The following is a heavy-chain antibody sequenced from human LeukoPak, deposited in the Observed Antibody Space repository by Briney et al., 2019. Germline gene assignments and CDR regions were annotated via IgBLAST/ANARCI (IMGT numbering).Heavy chain of an antibody. CDR3: ARKYDFWSGYYALQH. D-gene: IGHD3-3*01. Sequence: ASVKVSCKASGYTFTGYYMHWVRQAPGQGLEWMGWINPNSGGTNYAQKFQGRVTMTRDTSISTAYMELSRLRSDDTAVYYCARKYDFWSGYYALQHWGQGTLVTVSS. CDR1: GYTFTGYY. J-gene: IGHJ1*01. V-gene: IGHV1-2*02. CDR2: INPNSGGT.